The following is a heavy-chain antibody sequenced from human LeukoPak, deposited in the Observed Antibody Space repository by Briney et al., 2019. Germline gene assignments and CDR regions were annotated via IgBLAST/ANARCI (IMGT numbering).Heavy chain of an antibody. Sequence: ASVKVSCKASGYTFTGYYMHWVRQAPGQGLEWMGWIYPSSGGTNYAQKFQGRVTMTRDTSISTAYMELSRLRSDDTAVYYCASRYDFWSGYYSPPQYYYYYGMDVWGQGTTVTVSS. D-gene: IGHD3-3*01. CDR1: GYTFTGYY. V-gene: IGHV1-2*02. CDR3: ASRYDFWSGYYSPPQYYYYYGMDV. J-gene: IGHJ6*02. CDR2: IYPSSGGT.